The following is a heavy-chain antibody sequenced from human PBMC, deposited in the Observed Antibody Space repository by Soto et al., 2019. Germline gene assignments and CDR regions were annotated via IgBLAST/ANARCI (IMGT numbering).Heavy chain of an antibody. V-gene: IGHV4-59*01. J-gene: IGHJ6*02. CDR3: ARVKVYSSGWDRHYGMDV. Sequence: SETLSLTCTVSGGSISSYYWSWIRQPPGKGLEWIGYNYYSGSTNYNPSLKSRVTISVDTSKNQFSLKLSSVTAADTAVYYCARVKVYSSGWDRHYGMDVWGQGTTVTVSS. D-gene: IGHD6-19*01. CDR1: GGSISSYY. CDR2: NYYSGST.